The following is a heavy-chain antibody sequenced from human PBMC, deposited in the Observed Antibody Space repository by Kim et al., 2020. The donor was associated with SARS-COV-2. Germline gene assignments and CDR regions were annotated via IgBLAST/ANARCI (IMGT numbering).Heavy chain of an antibody. V-gene: IGHV3-23*01. Sequence: GSTDYAESVEDRFTISRDDSNNYLYLQMNSLRADDTAVYYCVKGLRYFDYWGQGSLVTVSS. J-gene: IGHJ4*02. D-gene: IGHD3-10*01. CDR2: GST. CDR3: VKGLRYFDY.